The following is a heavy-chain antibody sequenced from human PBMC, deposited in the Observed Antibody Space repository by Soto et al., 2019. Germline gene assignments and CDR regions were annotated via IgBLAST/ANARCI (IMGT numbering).Heavy chain of an antibody. CDR1: GFTFSSYG. J-gene: IGHJ1*01. CDR3: ANPAPYCGRDCPGGNYFQL. CDR2: ISYDGSNK. Sequence: QVQLVESGGGVVQPGRSLRLSYAASGFTFSSYGMHWVRQAPGKGLEWVAVISYDGSNKYYADSVKGRFTISRDNSKNTLYLQMNSLRAEDTAVYYCANPAPYCGRDCPGGNYFQLWGQGTLVTVSS. V-gene: IGHV3-30*18. D-gene: IGHD2-21*02.